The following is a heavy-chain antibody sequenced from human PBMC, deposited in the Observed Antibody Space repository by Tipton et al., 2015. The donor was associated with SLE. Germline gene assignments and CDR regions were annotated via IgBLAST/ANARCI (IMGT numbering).Heavy chain of an antibody. V-gene: IGHV3-48*03. J-gene: IGHJ4*02. CDR3: AREYSSGWYLPYFDY. D-gene: IGHD6-19*01. CDR2: ISSSGSTI. CDR1: GFTFSSYE. Sequence: GSLRLSCAASGFTFSSYEMNWVRQAPGKGLEWVSYISSSGSTIYYADSVKGRLTISRDNAKNSLYLQMNSLRAEDTAVYYCAREYSSGWYLPYFDYWGQGTLVTVSS.